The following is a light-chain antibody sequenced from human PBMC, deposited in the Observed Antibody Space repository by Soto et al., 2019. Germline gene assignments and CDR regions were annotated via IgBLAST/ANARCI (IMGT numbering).Light chain of an antibody. Sequence: DIQMTQSPSTLSASVGDRVTITCRASQSISSWLAWYQQKPGKAPNLLIYKASSLESGVPSRFSGSGSGTEFTRTISSLQPDDFATYYCQQYSTYSRTFGQGTKVEIK. J-gene: IGKJ1*01. CDR2: KAS. CDR3: QQYSTYSRT. CDR1: QSISSW. V-gene: IGKV1-5*03.